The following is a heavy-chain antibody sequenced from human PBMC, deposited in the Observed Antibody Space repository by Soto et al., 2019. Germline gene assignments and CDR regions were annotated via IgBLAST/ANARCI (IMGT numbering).Heavy chain of an antibody. D-gene: IGHD2-15*01. CDR3: ARGILPRDAFDI. J-gene: IGHJ3*02. Sequence: QVQLVESGGGVVQPGRCRRVSCAASGFTFSSYAMHWVRQAPGKGLEWVAVISYDGSNKYYADSVKGRFTISRDNSKNTLYLQMNSLRAEDTAVYYCARGILPRDAFDIWGQGTMVTVSS. V-gene: IGHV3-30-3*01. CDR1: GFTFSSYA. CDR2: ISYDGSNK.